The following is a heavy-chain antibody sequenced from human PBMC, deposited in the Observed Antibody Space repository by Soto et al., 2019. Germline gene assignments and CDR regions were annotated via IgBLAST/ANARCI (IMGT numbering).Heavy chain of an antibody. CDR2: IYYRGTT. Sequence: LSLTCTVSGGSFSSTSYYWGWIRQPPGKGLEWIGSIYYRGTTYYNPSLKSRVTISVDTSKKQFSLKLSSVTAADTAVYYCAITLSFNHFHHWGQGTLVTVSS. V-gene: IGHV4-39*01. CDR1: GGSFSSTSYY. CDR3: AITLSFNHFHH. J-gene: IGHJ1*01.